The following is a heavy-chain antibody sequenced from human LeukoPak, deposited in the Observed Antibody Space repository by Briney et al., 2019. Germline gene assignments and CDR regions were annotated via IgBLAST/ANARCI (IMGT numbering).Heavy chain of an antibody. CDR1: GFTFSSSA. CDR3: AKGGRVVITTIDAFDI. Sequence: PGGSLRLSCATSGFTFSSSALSWVRQASGKGLEWVSSISGSGGTTYYADSVKGRFTISRDNSKNTLYLQMNSLRAEDTAVYYCAKGGRVVITTIDAFDIWGQGTMVTVSS. CDR2: ISGSGGTT. J-gene: IGHJ3*02. V-gene: IGHV3-23*01. D-gene: IGHD3-22*01.